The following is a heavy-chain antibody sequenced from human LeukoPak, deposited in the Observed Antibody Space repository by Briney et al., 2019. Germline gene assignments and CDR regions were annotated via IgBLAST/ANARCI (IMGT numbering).Heavy chain of an antibody. CDR1: GFTFDDYA. Sequence: GGSLRLSCAASGFTFDDYAMHWVRQAPGKGLEWVSLVSGDGGSTYYADSVKGRFTISRDNSKNSLYLRMNSLRTEDTALYYCAKDKDTATHVLDYWGQGTLVTVSS. J-gene: IGHJ4*02. CDR3: AKDKDTATHVLDY. V-gene: IGHV3-43*02. D-gene: IGHD5-18*01. CDR2: VSGDGGST.